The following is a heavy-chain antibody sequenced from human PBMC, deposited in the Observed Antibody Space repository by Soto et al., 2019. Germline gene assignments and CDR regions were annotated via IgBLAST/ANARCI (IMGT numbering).Heavy chain of an antibody. CDR1: GYTFSGHY. CDR2: INANSGDT. D-gene: IGHD6-19*01. V-gene: IGHV1-2*02. CDR3: ARGGALDGTSPPFNH. Sequence: ASVKVSCKASGYTFSGHYMHWIRQAPGQGPEWLGWINANSGDTDRAPKFQDRLTMTRDTSISTAYMELSRLRSDDTAVYYCARGGALDGTSPPFNHWGQGTLVTVSS. J-gene: IGHJ4*02.